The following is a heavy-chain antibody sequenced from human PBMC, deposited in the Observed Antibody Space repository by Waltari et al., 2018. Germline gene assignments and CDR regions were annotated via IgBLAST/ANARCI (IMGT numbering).Heavy chain of an antibody. CDR3: AREVYSSGWSGWYFDL. D-gene: IGHD6-19*01. V-gene: IGHV1-69*01. J-gene: IGHJ2*01. CDR1: GGTLSSYA. CDR2: IIPIFGTA. Sequence: QVQLVQSGAEVKKPGSSVKVSCKASGGTLSSYAIHWVRQAHGQGLEWMGGIIPIFGTANYAQKFQGRVTITADESTSTAYMELSSLRSEDTAVYYCAREVYSSGWSGWYFDLWGRGTLVTVSS.